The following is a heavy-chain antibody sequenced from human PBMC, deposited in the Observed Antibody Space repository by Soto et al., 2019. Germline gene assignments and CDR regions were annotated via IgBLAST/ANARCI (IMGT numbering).Heavy chain of an antibody. CDR2: IYPGDSDT. D-gene: IGHD3-10*01. Sequence: PGESLKISCKGSGYSFTSYWIGWVRQMPGKGLEWMGIIYPGDSDTRYSPSFQGQVTISADKSISTAYLQWSSLKASDTAMYYCARCEYGSGSYYSEYYYYGMDVWGQGTTVTVS. J-gene: IGHJ6*02. V-gene: IGHV5-51*01. CDR1: GYSFTSYW. CDR3: ARCEYGSGSYYSEYYYYGMDV.